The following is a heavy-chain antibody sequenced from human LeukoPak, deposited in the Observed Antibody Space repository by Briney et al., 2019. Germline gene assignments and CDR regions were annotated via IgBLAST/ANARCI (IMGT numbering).Heavy chain of an antibody. D-gene: IGHD1-14*01. Sequence: ASVKVSCKASGYTFTDYYMHWVRQAPGQGLEWMGWIDPNSGGTNYAQKFQVRVTMTRDTSISTAYMELTRLRSDDTAVYYCARGEPRGYWGQGTLVTVSS. CDR2: IDPNSGGT. V-gene: IGHV1-2*02. CDR3: ARGEPRGY. J-gene: IGHJ4*02. CDR1: GYTFTDYY.